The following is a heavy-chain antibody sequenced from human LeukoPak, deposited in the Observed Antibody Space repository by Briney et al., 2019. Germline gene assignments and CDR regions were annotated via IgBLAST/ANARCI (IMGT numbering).Heavy chain of an antibody. CDR3: AKDRGGNYLFYLDY. CDR1: GFTFSNYA. CDR2: ISGSGGST. V-gene: IGHV3-23*01. D-gene: IGHD1-26*01. Sequence: GGSLRLSCAASGFTFSNYAMTWVRQAPGKGLEWVSGISGSGGSTYYADSVKGRFTISRDHSKNTLYLQMNSLRAEDTAVYYCAKDRGGNYLFYLDYWGQGTLVTVSS. J-gene: IGHJ4*02.